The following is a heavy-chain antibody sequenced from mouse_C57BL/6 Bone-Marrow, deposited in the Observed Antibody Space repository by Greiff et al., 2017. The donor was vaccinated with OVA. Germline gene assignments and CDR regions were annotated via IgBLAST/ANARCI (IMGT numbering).Heavy chain of an antibody. Sequence: DVMLVESGGGLVKPGGSLKLSCAASGFTFSDYGMHWVRQAPEKGLEWVAYISSGSSTIYYADTVKGRFTISRDNAKNTLFLQMTSLRSEDTAMYYCARLTCWYFDVWGTGTTVTVSS. CDR2: ISSGSSTI. V-gene: IGHV5-17*01. J-gene: IGHJ1*03. CDR3: ARLTCWYFDV. D-gene: IGHD1-1*01. CDR1: GFTFSDYG.